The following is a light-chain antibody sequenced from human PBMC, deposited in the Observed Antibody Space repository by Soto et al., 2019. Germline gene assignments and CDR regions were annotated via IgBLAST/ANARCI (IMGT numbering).Light chain of an antibody. Sequence: QSALPQPASVSGSPGQSITISCSGTTSDVGGYNLVSWYQQHTAKAPKLLIYEGTQRPSGVSSRFSGSKSGNTASLTISGLQAEEEADYYCCSYASRSSYVFGTGTKVTVL. V-gene: IGLV2-23*01. CDR1: TSDVGGYNL. CDR2: EGT. J-gene: IGLJ1*01. CDR3: CSYASRSSYV.